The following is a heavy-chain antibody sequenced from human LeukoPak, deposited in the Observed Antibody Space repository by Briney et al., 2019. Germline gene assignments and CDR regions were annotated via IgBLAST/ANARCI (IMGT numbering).Heavy chain of an antibody. CDR2: ISSSSSYI. D-gene: IGHD5-12*01. Sequence: GGSLRLSCAASGFTFSSYSMNWVRQAPGKGLEWVSSISSSSSYIYYADSVKGRFTISRDNAKNSLYLQMNSLRAEDTAVYYCARDHEVPTLLFDYWGQGTLVTVSS. CDR3: ARDHEVPTLLFDY. J-gene: IGHJ4*02. V-gene: IGHV3-21*06. CDR1: GFTFSSYS.